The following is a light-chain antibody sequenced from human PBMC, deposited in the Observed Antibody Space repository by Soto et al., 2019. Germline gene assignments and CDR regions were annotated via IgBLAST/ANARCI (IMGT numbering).Light chain of an antibody. CDR2: GAS. CDR1: QSVSSGN. Sequence: EIVLTQSPGTLSLSPGQRATLSCRASQSVSSGNLAWYQQKPGQTPRLLIYGASSRATGIPDRFSGSGSGIDFTLTISCLEPEDFAVYHCQQYGSSPSTFGQGTKVDIK. J-gene: IGKJ1*01. V-gene: IGKV3-20*01. CDR3: QQYGSSPST.